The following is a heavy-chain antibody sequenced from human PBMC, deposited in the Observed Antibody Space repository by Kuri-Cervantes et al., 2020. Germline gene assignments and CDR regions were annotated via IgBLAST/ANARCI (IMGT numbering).Heavy chain of an antibody. Sequence: SETLSLTCTVSGDSITTHYWSWIRQPPGRGLEWIGYFFYSGSTGYNPSPNSRVTISVDTSKNQFSLKLSSVTAADTAVYYCATNPNQWPGWFDPWGQGTLVTVSS. V-gene: IGHV4-59*11. D-gene: IGHD6-19*01. CDR1: GDSITTHY. CDR3: ATNPNQWPGWFDP. CDR2: FFYSGST. J-gene: IGHJ5*02.